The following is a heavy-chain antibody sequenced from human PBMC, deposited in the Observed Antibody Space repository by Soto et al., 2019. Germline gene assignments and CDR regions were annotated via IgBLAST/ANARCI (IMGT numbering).Heavy chain of an antibody. Sequence: PSETLSLTCDVSGDTISTGGYTWAWIRQPPGKALEWIGHTYRSGNPYYNPSLKSRVTISVDTSKNQFSLKLSSVTAADTAVYYCARRYGGTFDYWGQGTLVTVSS. CDR2: TYRSGNP. V-gene: IGHV4-30-2*01. D-gene: IGHD2-15*01. CDR3: ARRYGGTFDY. CDR1: GDTISTGGYT. J-gene: IGHJ4*02.